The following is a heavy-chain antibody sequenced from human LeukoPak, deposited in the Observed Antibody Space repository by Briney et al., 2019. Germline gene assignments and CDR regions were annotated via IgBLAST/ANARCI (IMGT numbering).Heavy chain of an antibody. CDR1: GFTLRDDA. J-gene: IGHJ4*02. CDR2: IRSKTYGGAA. V-gene: IGHV3-49*04. CDR3: TRIGIGIIGRDPVDY. Sequence: GGCLRLSCAASGFTLRDDAMSWVRLAPGKGLQWVGFIRSKTYGGAADYGASVKGRFTIYRDDSQSIAYLLMNRLETEDTAVYYCTRIGIGIIGRDPVDYWGQGTLVTVSS. D-gene: IGHD2-21*01.